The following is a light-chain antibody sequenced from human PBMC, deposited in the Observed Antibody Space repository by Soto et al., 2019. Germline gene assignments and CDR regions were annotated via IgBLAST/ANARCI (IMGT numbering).Light chain of an antibody. V-gene: IGLV2-11*01. CDR3: CSYAGTNTVYV. CDR2: DVS. J-gene: IGLJ1*01. Sequence: QSVLTQHRSVSGSPGQSVTISCTGNSSDVGGYNYVSWYQQHPGKVPKLIIYDVSKRPSGVPDRFSGSKSGNTASLTISGLQTEDEADYYCCSYAGTNTVYVFRTGTKVPV. CDR1: SSDVGGYNY.